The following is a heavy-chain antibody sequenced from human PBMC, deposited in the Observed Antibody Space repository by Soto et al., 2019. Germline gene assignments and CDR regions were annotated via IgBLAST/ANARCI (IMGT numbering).Heavy chain of an antibody. V-gene: IGHV3-23*01. CDR1: GFTFSSFA. Sequence: EVQLLESGGGLVQPGGSLRLSCAASGFTFSSFAMTWVRQAPGKGLEWVSSLTGSGDSTYYADSVKGRFTISRDNSKNTLYLQMNSLTADDTPLYYCAKATAVPTGDMAYWGQGTLVTVSS. J-gene: IGHJ4*02. D-gene: IGHD4-17*01. CDR2: LTGSGDST. CDR3: AKATAVPTGDMAY.